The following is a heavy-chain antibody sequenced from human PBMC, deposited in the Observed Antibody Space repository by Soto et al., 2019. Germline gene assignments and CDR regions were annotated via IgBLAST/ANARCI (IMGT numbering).Heavy chain of an antibody. CDR2: ISWNDEK. V-gene: IGHV2-5*01. Sequence: SGPRGEPTQTLTLTCTFSGFSLSTNGVRVGWIRQPPGKALEWLAIISWNDEKYYSPSLKSRLTITKDTSKNQVVLTMTNVDPVDTATYYCAHRRVWSSDWYDWFDPWGQGMLVTVSS. CDR3: AHRRVWSSDWYDWFDP. J-gene: IGHJ5*02. D-gene: IGHD6-19*01. CDR1: GFSLSTNGVR.